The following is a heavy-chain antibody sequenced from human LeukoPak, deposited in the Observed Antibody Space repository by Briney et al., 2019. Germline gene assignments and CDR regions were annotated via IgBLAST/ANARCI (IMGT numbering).Heavy chain of an antibody. CDR3: PSMGGSVSDAFDI. CDR1: GGSISSSSYY. D-gene: IGHD3-16*01. J-gene: IGHJ3*02. CDR2: IYYSGST. Sequence: SETLSLTXTVSGGSISSSSYYWGWIRQPPGKGLEWIGSIYYSGSTYYNPSLKSRVTISVDTSKNQFSLKLSSVTAADTAVYYCPSMGGSVSDAFDIWGQGTMVTVSS. V-gene: IGHV4-39*01.